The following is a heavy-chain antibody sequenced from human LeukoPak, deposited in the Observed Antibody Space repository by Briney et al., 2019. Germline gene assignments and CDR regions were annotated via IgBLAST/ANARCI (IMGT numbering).Heavy chain of an antibody. Sequence: ASVKVSCKASGYTFTGYYMHWVRQAPGQGLEWMGWINPNSGGTNYAQKFQGRVTMTRDTSISTAYMELSRLRSDDTAVYCCARVEPRYDFWSGYYGLWDYWGQGTLVTVSS. CDR2: INPNSGGT. J-gene: IGHJ4*02. V-gene: IGHV1-2*02. CDR3: ARVEPRYDFWSGYYGLWDY. D-gene: IGHD3-3*01. CDR1: GYTFTGYY.